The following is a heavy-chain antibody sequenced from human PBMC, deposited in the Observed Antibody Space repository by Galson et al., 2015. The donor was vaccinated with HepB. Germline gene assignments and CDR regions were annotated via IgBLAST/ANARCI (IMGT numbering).Heavy chain of an antibody. D-gene: IGHD5-18*01. V-gene: IGHV5-51*01. Sequence: QSGAEVKKPGESLKISCKGSGYSFTSYWIGWVRQMPGKGLEWMGIIYPGDSDTRYSPSFQGQVTISADKSISTAYLQWSSLKASDTAMYYCARHPRGYSYGRPSYNWFDPWGQGTLVTVSS. CDR1: GYSFTSYW. J-gene: IGHJ5*02. CDR2: IYPGDSDT. CDR3: ARHPRGYSYGRPSYNWFDP.